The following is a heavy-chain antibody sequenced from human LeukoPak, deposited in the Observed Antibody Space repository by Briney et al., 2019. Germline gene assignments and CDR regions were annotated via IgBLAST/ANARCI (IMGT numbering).Heavy chain of an antibody. D-gene: IGHD3-22*01. CDR1: GGSISSSSYY. CDR3: ARVSSSYYYDSSGYNFDY. CDR2: IYYSGST. J-gene: IGHJ4*02. Sequence: SDTLSLTCTVSGGSISSSSYYWGWIRQPPGKGVEWIGSIYYSGSTYYNPSLKSRVTISVDTSKNQFSLTLSSVTAADTAVYYCARVSSSYYYDSSGYNFDYWGQGTLVTVSS. V-gene: IGHV4-39*07.